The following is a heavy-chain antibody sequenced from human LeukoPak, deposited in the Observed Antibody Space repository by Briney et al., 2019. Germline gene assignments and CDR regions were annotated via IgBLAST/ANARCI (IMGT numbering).Heavy chain of an antibody. J-gene: IGHJ4*02. Sequence: GGSLRLSCAASGFTFSSYSMNWVRQAPGKGLEWVSSISSSSSYIYYADSVKGRFTISRDNAKNSLYLQMNSLRAEDTAVYYCARDSMIVVVIRPLDYWGQGTLVTVSS. V-gene: IGHV3-21*01. CDR3: ARDSMIVVVIRPLDY. CDR2: ISSSSSYI. CDR1: GFTFSSYS. D-gene: IGHD3-22*01.